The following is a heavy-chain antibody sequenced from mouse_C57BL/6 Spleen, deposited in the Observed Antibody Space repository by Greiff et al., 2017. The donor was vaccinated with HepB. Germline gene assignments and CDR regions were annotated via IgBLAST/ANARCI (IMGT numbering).Heavy chain of an antibody. D-gene: IGHD2-1*01. CDR2: IYPGNGDT. CDR1: GYTFTSYN. Sequence: QVQLKESGAELVRPGASVKMSCKASGYTFTSYNMHWVKQTPRQGLEWIGAIYPGNGDTSYNQKFKGKATLTVDKSSSTAYMQLSSLTSEDSAVYFCAIDYYGNYYFDYWGQGTTLTVSS. J-gene: IGHJ2*01. V-gene: IGHV1-12*01. CDR3: AIDYYGNYYFDY.